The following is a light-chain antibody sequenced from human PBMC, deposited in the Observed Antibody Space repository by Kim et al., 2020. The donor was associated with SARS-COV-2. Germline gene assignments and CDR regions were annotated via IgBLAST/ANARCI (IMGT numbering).Light chain of an antibody. CDR2: NVT. CDR1: SGDIGRYNF. V-gene: IGLV2-14*03. Sequence: QSALTQPASVSGSPGQSITISCTGSSGDIGRYNFVTWYQQHPDKAPKLMIYNVTKRPSGVSNRFSGSKSGNTASLTISGLQAEDEVDYYCSSFTSSGTFVFGGGTKL. CDR3: SSFTSSGTFV. J-gene: IGLJ2*01.